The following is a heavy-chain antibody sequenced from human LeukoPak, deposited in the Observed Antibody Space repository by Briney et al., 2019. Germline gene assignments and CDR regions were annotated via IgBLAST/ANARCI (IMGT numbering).Heavy chain of an antibody. CDR3: ARWKYSNYIYYFDY. CDR2: ISGSGGST. J-gene: IGHJ4*02. V-gene: IGHV3-23*01. CDR1: GFSFSHYA. D-gene: IGHD4-11*01. Sequence: GGSLRLSCVSSGFSFSHYAMSWVRQAPGKGLEWVSGISGSGGSTYYADSVKGRFTISRDNSKNTLYLQMNSLRAEDTAVYYCARWKYSNYIYYFDYWGQGTLVTVSS.